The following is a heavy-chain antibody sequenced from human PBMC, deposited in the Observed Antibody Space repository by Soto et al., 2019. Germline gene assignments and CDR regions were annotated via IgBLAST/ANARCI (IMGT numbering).Heavy chain of an antibody. D-gene: IGHD1-7*01. Sequence: SETLSLTCTVSGGSISSYYWSWIRQPAGKGLEWIGRIYTSGSTNYNPSLKSRVTMSVDTSKNQFSLKLSSVTAADTAVYYCARDPSELPYYYYGMDVWGQGTTVTVS. CDR3: ARDPSELPYYYYGMDV. CDR2: IYTSGST. J-gene: IGHJ6*02. V-gene: IGHV4-4*07. CDR1: GGSISSYY.